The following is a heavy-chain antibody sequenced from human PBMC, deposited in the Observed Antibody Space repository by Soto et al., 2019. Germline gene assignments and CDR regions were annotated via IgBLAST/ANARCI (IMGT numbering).Heavy chain of an antibody. J-gene: IGHJ4*02. CDR2: ISYDGSNK. Sequence: GSLRLSCAASGFSFTSYNINWVRQAPGKGLEWVAVISYDGSNKYYADSVKGRFTISRDNSKNTVYLQMNSLRADDTAVYYCAKAPGIIVAGFDYWGQGT. D-gene: IGHD6-19*01. CDR1: GFSFTSYN. CDR3: AKAPGIIVAGFDY. V-gene: IGHV3-30-3*01.